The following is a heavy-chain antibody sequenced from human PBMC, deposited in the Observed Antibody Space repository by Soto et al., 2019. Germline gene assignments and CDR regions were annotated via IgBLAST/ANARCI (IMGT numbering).Heavy chain of an antibody. J-gene: IGHJ6*03. CDR2: ISGSGGST. D-gene: IGHD2-15*01. CDR3: AKVYCSGGSCYYYYYYMDV. CDR1: GFTFSSYA. V-gene: IGHV3-23*01. Sequence: EVQLLESGGGLVQPGGSLRLSCAASGFTFSSYAMSWVRQAPGKGLEGVSAISGSGGSTYYAVSVKGRFTFSRDNSKNTLYLQMNSLRSENTAVYYCAKVYCSGGSCYYYYYYMDVWGKGTTVTVSS.